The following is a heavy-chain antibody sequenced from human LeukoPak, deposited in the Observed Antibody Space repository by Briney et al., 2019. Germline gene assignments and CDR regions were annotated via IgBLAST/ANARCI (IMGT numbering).Heavy chain of an antibody. CDR3: ARRSSWSAGGALDV. J-gene: IGHJ6*04. Sequence: GGSLRLSCAASGFTFSSYAMSWVRQAPGKGLEWVSAISGSGGSTYYADSVKGRFTISRDNSKNTLYLQMNSLRAEETAVYYCARRSSWSAGGALDVWGKGTTVTVSS. V-gene: IGHV3-23*01. CDR1: GFTFSSYA. D-gene: IGHD6-6*01. CDR2: ISGSGGST.